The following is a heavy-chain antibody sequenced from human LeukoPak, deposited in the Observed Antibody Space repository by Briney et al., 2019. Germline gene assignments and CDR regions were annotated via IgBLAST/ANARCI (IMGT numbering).Heavy chain of an antibody. CDR1: GFTFSHYG. Sequence: GGSLRLSCAASGFTFSHYGMHWVRQTPGAGLEWVAVIWSDGSDRYYAKSVKGRFTISRDNSKNSLFLQMNSLRAEDTAVYYCAKDAQRGFDYSNSLQNWGQGILVTVSS. D-gene: IGHD4-11*01. CDR3: AKDAQRGFDYSNSLQN. V-gene: IGHV3-33*06. CDR2: IWSDGSDR. J-gene: IGHJ1*01.